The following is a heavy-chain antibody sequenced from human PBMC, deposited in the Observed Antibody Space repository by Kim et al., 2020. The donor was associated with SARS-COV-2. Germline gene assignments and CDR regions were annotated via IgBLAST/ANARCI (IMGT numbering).Heavy chain of an antibody. CDR3: ARGKEYTTGRGFDY. J-gene: IGHJ4*02. D-gene: IGHD6-6*01. CDR1: GGSISGYY. CDR2: ISTSGNT. Sequence: SETLSLTCTVSGGSISGYYWSWIRQPAGKGLEWIGRISTSGNTNYNPSLKSRVTMSVDTSKNQFSLNLTSVTAADTAVYYCARGKEYTTGRGFDYWGQGTLVTVSS. V-gene: IGHV4-4*07.